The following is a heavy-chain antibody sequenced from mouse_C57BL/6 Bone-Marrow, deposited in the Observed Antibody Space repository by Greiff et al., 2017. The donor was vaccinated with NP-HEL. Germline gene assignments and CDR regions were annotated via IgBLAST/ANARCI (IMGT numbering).Heavy chain of an antibody. CDR2: INPNNGGT. J-gene: IGHJ3*01. CDR1: GYTFTDYY. D-gene: IGHD1-1*01. CDR3: ARSRRSFAY. V-gene: IGHV1-26*01. Sequence: EVKLQQSGPELVKPGASVKISCKASGYTFTDYYMNWVKQSHGKSLEWIGDINPNNGGTSYNQKFKGKATLTVDKSSSTAYMELRSLTSEDSAVYYCARSRRSFAYWGQGTLVTVSA.